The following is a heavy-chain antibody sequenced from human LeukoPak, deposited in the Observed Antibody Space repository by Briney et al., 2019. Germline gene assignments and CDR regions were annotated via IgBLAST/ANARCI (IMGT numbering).Heavy chain of an antibody. CDR2: INGNAGST. V-gene: IGHV3-20*04. J-gene: IGHJ5*02. D-gene: IGHD3-10*01. CDR3: ARELLRGGFDP. Sequence: PGGSLRLSCAASGFSFSDYGMHWVRQTPGKGLEWVSGINGNAGSTGYAGSVKGRFTTSRDNTKNSLYLQMNSLRGEDTALYYCARELLRGGFDPWGQGTLVTVSS. CDR1: GFSFSDYG.